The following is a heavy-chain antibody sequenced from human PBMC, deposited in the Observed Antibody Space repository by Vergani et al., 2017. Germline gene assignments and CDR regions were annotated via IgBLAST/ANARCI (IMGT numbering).Heavy chain of an antibody. V-gene: IGHV3-48*04. J-gene: IGHJ4*02. Sequence: EVQLVESGGGLVQPGGSLRLSCAASGFTFSSYSMSWIRQAPGKGLEWVSYISSSSSYTNYADSVKRRFTISRDNAKNSLYLQMNSLRAEDTALYYCAREGSTSCEFDYWGQGTLVTVSS. CDR2: ISSSSSYT. CDR1: GFTFSSYS. CDR3: AREGSTSCEFDY. D-gene: IGHD2-2*01.